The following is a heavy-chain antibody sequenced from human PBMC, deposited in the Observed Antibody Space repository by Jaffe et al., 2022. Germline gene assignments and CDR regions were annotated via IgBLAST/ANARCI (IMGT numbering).Heavy chain of an antibody. Sequence: QVQLQESGPGLVKPSQTLSLTCTVSGGSISSGSYYWSWIRQPAGKGLEWIGRIYTSGSTNYNPSLKSRVTISVDTSKNQFSLKLSSVTAADTAVYYCAREDIVVVPAGTVGHDAFDIWGQGTMVTVSS. V-gene: IGHV4-61*02. CDR3: AREDIVVVPAGTVGHDAFDI. D-gene: IGHD2-2*01. J-gene: IGHJ3*02. CDR2: IYTSGST. CDR1: GGSISSGSYY.